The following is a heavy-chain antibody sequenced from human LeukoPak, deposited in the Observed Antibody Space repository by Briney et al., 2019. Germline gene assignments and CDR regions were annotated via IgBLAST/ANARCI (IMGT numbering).Heavy chain of an antibody. CDR1: GGSISSGGYY. CDR3: ATKATPARANPFDY. D-gene: IGHD2-15*01. J-gene: IGHJ4*02. V-gene: IGHV4-31*03. Sequence: MTSQTLSLTCTVSGGSISSGGYYWSWIRQHPGKGLEWIGYIYYSGSTYYNPSLKSRVTISVDTSKNQFSLKLSSVTAADTAVYYCATKATPARANPFDYWGQGTLATVSS. CDR2: IYYSGST.